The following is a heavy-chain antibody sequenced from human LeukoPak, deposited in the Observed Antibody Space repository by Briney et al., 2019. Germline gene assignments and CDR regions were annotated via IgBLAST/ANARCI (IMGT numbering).Heavy chain of an antibody. V-gene: IGHV3-49*04. CDR2: IRSKAYGGTT. D-gene: IGHD4/OR15-4a*01. CDR3: TRGRRLYGGATDY. Sequence: GGSLRLSCTASGFTFGDYAMSWVRQAPGKGLEWVGFIRSKAYGGTTEYAASVKGRFTISRDDSKSIAYLQMNSLKTEDTAVYYCTRGRRLYGGATDYWGQGTLVTVSS. CDR1: GFTFGDYA. J-gene: IGHJ4*02.